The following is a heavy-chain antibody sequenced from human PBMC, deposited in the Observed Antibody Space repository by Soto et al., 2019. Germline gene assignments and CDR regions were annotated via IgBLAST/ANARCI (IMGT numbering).Heavy chain of an antibody. CDR1: GAALNSGNYY. J-gene: IGHJ5*02. CDR2: IYVTGAV. CDR3: ARLRIATNNYKWFDP. V-gene: IGHV4-31*03. D-gene: IGHD2-21*01. Sequence: SETLSLTCSVSGAALNSGNYYWSRIRQVPGKGLEWIGHIYVTGAVDYNPSLRDRITISQDTSERQFSLNLRLVTAADTAVYYCARLRIATNNYKWFDPWGQGTLVTVSS.